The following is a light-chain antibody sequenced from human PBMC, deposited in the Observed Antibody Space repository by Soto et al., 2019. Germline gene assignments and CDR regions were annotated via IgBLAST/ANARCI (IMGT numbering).Light chain of an antibody. CDR1: QSISSN. V-gene: IGKV3-15*01. CDR3: QHYSIWPYT. Sequence: EIVMTQSPATLSVSPGERATLSCRASQSISSNLAWYQQKPGQAPRLLIYGASTRATGIPVRFSGSGSGTEFTLTISSLQSEDFAVYYCQHYSIWPYTFGQGTKLEIK. CDR2: GAS. J-gene: IGKJ2*01.